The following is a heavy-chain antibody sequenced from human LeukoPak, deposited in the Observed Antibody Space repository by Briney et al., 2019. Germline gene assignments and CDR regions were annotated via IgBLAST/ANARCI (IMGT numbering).Heavy chain of an antibody. D-gene: IGHD1-26*01. CDR3: ALDVVGAGWFDP. Sequence: GASVKVSCKASGYTFTGYYMHWVRQAPGQGLEWMGWINPNNGGTNYAQKFQGWVTMTRGTSISTAYMELSRLRSDDTAVYYCALDVVGAGWFDPWGQGTLVTVSS. CDR2: INPNNGGT. V-gene: IGHV1-2*04. J-gene: IGHJ5*02. CDR1: GYTFTGYY.